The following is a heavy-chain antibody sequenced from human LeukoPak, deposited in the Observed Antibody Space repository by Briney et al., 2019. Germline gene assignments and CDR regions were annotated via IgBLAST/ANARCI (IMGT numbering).Heavy chain of an antibody. CDR3: ARGSDRSGCHP. CDR2: IYYSGST. CDR1: GGSISSGDYY. D-gene: IGHD3-22*01. J-gene: IGHJ5*02. V-gene: IGHV4-30-4*08. Sequence: SQTLSLTCTVSGGSISSGDYYWSWIRQPPGKGLEWIGYIYYSGSTYYNPSLKSRVTISVDTSKNQFSLKLSSVTPADTAVYYCARGSDRSGCHPWSQGTLVTVSS.